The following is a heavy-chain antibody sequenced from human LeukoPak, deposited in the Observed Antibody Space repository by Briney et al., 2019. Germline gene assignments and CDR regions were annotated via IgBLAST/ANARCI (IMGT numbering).Heavy chain of an antibody. J-gene: IGHJ4*02. Sequence: PGGSLRLSCAASGFTFSSYTMSWVRQAPGKGLEWVSAISGSGGSTYYADSVKGRFTISRDNSKNTLYLQMNSLRAEDTAVYYCAKEWFGELLSPLDYWGQGTLVTVSS. D-gene: IGHD3-10*01. CDR1: GFTFSSYT. V-gene: IGHV3-23*01. CDR2: ISGSGGST. CDR3: AKEWFGELLSPLDY.